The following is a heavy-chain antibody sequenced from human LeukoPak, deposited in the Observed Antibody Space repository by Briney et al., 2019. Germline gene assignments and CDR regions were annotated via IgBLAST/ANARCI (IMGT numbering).Heavy chain of an antibody. CDR3: ARARQEGSYYYYGMDV. V-gene: IGHV3-64*01. J-gene: IGHJ6*02. CDR2: ISSNGGST. CDR1: GFTFSNYA. Sequence: GGSLRLSCEASGFTFSNYAMHWVRQAPGKGLEYVSAISSNGGSTYYANSVKGRFTISRDNSKNTLYLQMGSLRAEDMAVYYCARARQEGSYYYYGMDVWGQGTTVTVSS. D-gene: IGHD3-10*01.